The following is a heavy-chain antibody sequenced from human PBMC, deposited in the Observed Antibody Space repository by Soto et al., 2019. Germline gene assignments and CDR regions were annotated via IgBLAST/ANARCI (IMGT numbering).Heavy chain of an antibody. Sequence: VQLLESGGGLVQPGGSLRVSCVASGFTFNSYAMSWVRQAPGKGLEWVSVISGSGVSTYYADSVKGRFTISRDNSKNTLYLQMNSLRAEDTAVYYCAKGNTVTGIDYWGQGTLVTVSS. J-gene: IGHJ4*02. CDR2: ISGSGVST. CDR1: GFTFNSYA. V-gene: IGHV3-23*01. CDR3: AKGNTVTGIDY. D-gene: IGHD4-4*01.